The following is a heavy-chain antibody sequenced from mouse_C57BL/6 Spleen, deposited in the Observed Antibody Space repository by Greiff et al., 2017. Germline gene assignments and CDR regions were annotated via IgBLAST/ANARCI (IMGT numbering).Heavy chain of an antibody. CDR2: IHPNSGST. CDR1: GYTFTSYW. J-gene: IGHJ2*01. V-gene: IGHV1-64*01. D-gene: IGHD2-3*01. Sequence: QVQLQQPGAELVKPGASVKLSCKASGYTFTSYWMHWVKQRPGQGLEWIGMIHPNSGSTNYNEKFKSKATLTVDKSSSTAYMQLSSLTSEDSAVYYCASLSPPGDGFYFDYWGQGTTLTVSS. CDR3: ASLSPPGDGFYFDY.